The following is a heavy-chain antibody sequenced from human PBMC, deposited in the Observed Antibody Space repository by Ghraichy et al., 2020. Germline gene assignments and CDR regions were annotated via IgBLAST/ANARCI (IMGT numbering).Heavy chain of an antibody. CDR3: TTLSLNYYDYSGRDY. J-gene: IGHJ4*02. D-gene: IGHD3-22*01. CDR1: GFTFINAW. V-gene: IGHV3-15*07. CDR2: IKSKTDGGTT. Sequence: GGSLRLSCAASGFTFINAWMNWVRQAPVKGLEWVGRIKSKTDGGTTDYAAPVKGRFTISRDDSKNTLYLQMNSLKTEDTAVYYFTTLSLNYYDYSGRDYWGQGTLVTVSS.